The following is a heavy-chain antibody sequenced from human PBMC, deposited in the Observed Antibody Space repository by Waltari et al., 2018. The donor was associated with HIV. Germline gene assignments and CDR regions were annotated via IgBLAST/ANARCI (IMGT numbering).Heavy chain of an antibody. CDR2: SNPNSGGT. J-gene: IGHJ6*02. V-gene: IGHV1-2*02. CDR1: GYTFTGYY. D-gene: IGHD3-3*01. Sequence: QVQLVQSGAEVKKPGASVKVSCKASGYTFTGYYMHWVRQAPGQGLEWMGWSNPNSGGTNYAQKCQGRVTMTRDTSISTAYMELSRLRSDDTAVYYCARVSLDDFWSGYKYGMDVWGQGTTVTVSS. CDR3: ARVSLDDFWSGYKYGMDV.